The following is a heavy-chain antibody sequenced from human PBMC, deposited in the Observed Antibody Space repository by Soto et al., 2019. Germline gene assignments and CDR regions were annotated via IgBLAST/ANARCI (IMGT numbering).Heavy chain of an antibody. CDR2: ISAYNGNT. D-gene: IGHD2-2*01. J-gene: IGHJ6*02. V-gene: IGHV1-18*01. CDR1: GYTFTSYG. Sequence: QVQLVQSGAEVKKPGASVKVSCKASGYTFTSYGISWVRQAPGQGLEWMGWISAYNGNTNYAQKLQGRVTMTTDTSTSTAYMELRSLRSDDTAVYYCARGGYCISTSCSLYCYGMDVWGQGTTVTVSS. CDR3: ARGGYCISTSCSLYCYGMDV.